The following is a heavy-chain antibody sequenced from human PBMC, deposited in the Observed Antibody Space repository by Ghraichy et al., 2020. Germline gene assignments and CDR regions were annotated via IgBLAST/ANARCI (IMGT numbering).Heavy chain of an antibody. CDR1: GFTFNSYA. Sequence: SCAASGFTFNSYAMSWVRQAPGRGLEWVSSIRGNGDSTYYVDSVMGRFTISRDTSENTLYLQMNRLKAEDAAVYYCATRPKDWLGPLDYWGQGTLVTVSS. CDR2: IRGNGDST. J-gene: IGHJ4*02. V-gene: IGHV3-23*01. D-gene: IGHD6-19*01. CDR3: ATRPKDWLGPLDY.